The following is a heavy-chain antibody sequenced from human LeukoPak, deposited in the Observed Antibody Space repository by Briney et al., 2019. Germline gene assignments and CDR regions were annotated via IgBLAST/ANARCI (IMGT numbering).Heavy chain of an antibody. Sequence: GESLKISCKVSGYIFTSYWFGWMRQMPGKGLEWMGIIYPGDSDTRYSPSFQGQVTISVDKSISTAYLQWSSLKASDTAMYYCTRKGYAFDYWGQGTLVTVSS. CDR2: IYPGDSDT. CDR1: GYIFTSYW. D-gene: IGHD2-8*01. CDR3: TRKGYAFDY. J-gene: IGHJ4*02. V-gene: IGHV5-51*01.